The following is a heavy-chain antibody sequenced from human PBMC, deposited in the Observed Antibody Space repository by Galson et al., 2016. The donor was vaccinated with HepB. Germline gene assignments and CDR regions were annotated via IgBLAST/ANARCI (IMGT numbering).Heavy chain of an antibody. CDR3: AREPPVVPPTYYYYMDV. Sequence: CAISGDSVSSKNGGWNWIRQSPSRGLEWLGKTYYLSKWYNGYSVSLKGRITISPDTSKNQFSLHLNSVTPEDTAVYYCAREPPVVPPTYYYYMDVWGEGITVTVSS. D-gene: IGHD2-2*01. CDR1: GDSVSSKNGG. V-gene: IGHV6-1*01. J-gene: IGHJ6*03. CDR2: TYYLSKWYN.